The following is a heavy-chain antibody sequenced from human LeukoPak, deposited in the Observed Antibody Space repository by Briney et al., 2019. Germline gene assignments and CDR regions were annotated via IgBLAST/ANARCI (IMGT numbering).Heavy chain of an antibody. V-gene: IGHV3-23*01. D-gene: IGHD3-16*02. CDR3: AKDAIGQYRPYYFDS. CDR1: GFTFRSFA. J-gene: IGHJ4*02. CDR2: ISGSGEST. Sequence: GGSLRLSCAAPGFTFRSFAMSWVRQAPGKGLEWVSAISGSGESTYYADYVKGRFTVSRDNSKNTLILQLNSLRAEDTAVYYCAKDAIGQYRPYYFDSWGKGTLVTVSS.